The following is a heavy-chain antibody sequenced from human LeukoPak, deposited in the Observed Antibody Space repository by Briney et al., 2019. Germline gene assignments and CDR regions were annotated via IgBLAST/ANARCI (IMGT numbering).Heavy chain of an antibody. CDR2: IIPIFGTA. J-gene: IGHJ4*02. D-gene: IGHD6-19*01. V-gene: IGHV1-69*06. CDR1: GGTLSSYA. Sequence: SVKVSCKASGGTLSSYAISWVRQAPGQGLEWMGGIIPIFGTANYAQKFQGRVTITADKSTSTAYMELSSLRSEDTAVYYCARDSGKQWLVPDYWGQGTLVTVSS. CDR3: ARDSGKQWLVPDY.